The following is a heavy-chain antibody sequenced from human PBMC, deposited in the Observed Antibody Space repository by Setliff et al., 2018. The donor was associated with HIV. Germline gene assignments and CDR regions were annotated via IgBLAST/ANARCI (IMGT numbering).Heavy chain of an antibody. Sequence: PSQTLSLTCVISGDSVSSTSGAWTWIRQTPSGGLEWLGRTYYRSEWKNDYAVSLKSRITVNADTSKNQFSLHLKSVTPEDSAVYYCAGGTWFDGLDSWSQGSLVT. CDR2: TYYRSEWKN. CDR1: GDSVSSTSGA. J-gene: IGHJ4*02. D-gene: IGHD3-9*01. CDR3: AGGTWFDGLDS. V-gene: IGHV6-1*01.